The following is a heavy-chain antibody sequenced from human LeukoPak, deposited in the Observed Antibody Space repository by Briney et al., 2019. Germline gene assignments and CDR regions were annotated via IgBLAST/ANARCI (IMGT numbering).Heavy chain of an antibody. V-gene: IGHV1-8*01. D-gene: IGHD3-9*01. CDR2: MNPNSGNT. Sequence: GASVKVSCKASGHTFTSYDINWVRQATGQGLEWMGWMNPNSGNTGYAQKFQGRVTMTRNTSISTAYMELSSLRSEDTAVYYCARGRRGLRYFDWLLYTPVYFDYWGQGTLVTVSS. CDR1: GHTFTSYD. J-gene: IGHJ4*02. CDR3: ARGRRGLRYFDWLLYTPVYFDY.